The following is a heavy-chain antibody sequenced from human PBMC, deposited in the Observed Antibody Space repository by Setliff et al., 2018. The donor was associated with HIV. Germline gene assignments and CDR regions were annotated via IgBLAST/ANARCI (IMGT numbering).Heavy chain of an antibody. D-gene: IGHD6-13*01. V-gene: IGHV4-34*01. CDR1: GGSFSGYY. Sequence: PSETLSLTCAVYGGSFSGYYWSWIRQPPGKGLEWNGEINHSGSTNYNPSLKSRVTISVDTSKNPFSLKLRSVTAADTAVYYCASETAAASNDYWGQGTLVTVSS. CDR3: ASETAAASNDY. J-gene: IGHJ4*02. CDR2: INHSGST.